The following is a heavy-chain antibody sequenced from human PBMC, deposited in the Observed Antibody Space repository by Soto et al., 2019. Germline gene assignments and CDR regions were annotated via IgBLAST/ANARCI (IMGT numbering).Heavy chain of an antibody. V-gene: IGHV3-33*01. CDR2: MGNDGSNK. Sequence: GGSLRLSCAASGFTFSSYGMHWVRQAPGKGLEWVAVMGNDGSNKYYADSVKGRFTISRDNSKNTLYLQMNSLRAEDTAVYYGAGGGSGLRVHHYMDVWGKGTTVTVSS. J-gene: IGHJ6*03. CDR3: AGGGSGLRVHHYMDV. CDR1: GFTFSSYG. D-gene: IGHD3-16*01.